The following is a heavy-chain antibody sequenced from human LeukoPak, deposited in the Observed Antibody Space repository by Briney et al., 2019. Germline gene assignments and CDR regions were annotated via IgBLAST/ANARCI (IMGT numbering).Heavy chain of an antibody. D-gene: IGHD1-26*01. CDR3: ARTIVGATTDAFDI. CDR2: ISSSSSYI. J-gene: IGHJ3*02. CDR1: GFTFSSYS. Sequence: GGSLRLSCAASGFTFSSYSMNWVRQAPGKGLEWVSSISSSSSYIYYADSVKDRFTISRDNAKNSLYLQMNSLRGEDTAVYYCARTIVGATTDAFDIWGQGTMVTVSS. V-gene: IGHV3-21*01.